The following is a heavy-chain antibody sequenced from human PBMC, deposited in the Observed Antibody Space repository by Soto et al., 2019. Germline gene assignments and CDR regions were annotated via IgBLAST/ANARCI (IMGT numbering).Heavy chain of an antibody. D-gene: IGHD1-1*01. CDR2: TYYKSKWFN. V-gene: IGHV6-1*01. CDR3: ARGSWDDVSGYYYMDV. CDR1: GDSVSSNSAG. Sequence: QVQLQLSGPGLMKPSQTLSLTCAISGDSVSSNSAGWNWVRQTPSRGLEWLGRTYYKSKWFNNYAVSVKSRITINPDTSQNQFSLQVDCVTPEDTAVYYCARGSWDDVSGYYYMDVWGKGTTVTVSS. J-gene: IGHJ6*03.